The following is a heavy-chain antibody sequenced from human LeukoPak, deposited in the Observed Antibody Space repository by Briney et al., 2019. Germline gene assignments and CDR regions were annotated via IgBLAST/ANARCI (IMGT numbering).Heavy chain of an antibody. CDR3: ARGRGRRCSGGSCYRSDY. V-gene: IGHV1-2*02. Sequence: EASVKVSCKASGYTFTGYYMHWVRQAPGQGLEWMGWINPNSGGTNYAQKFQGRVTMTRDTSISTAYMELSRLRSDDTAVYYCARGRGRRCSGGSCYRSDYWGQGTLVTVSS. CDR1: GYTFTGYY. J-gene: IGHJ4*02. CDR2: INPNSGGT. D-gene: IGHD2-15*01.